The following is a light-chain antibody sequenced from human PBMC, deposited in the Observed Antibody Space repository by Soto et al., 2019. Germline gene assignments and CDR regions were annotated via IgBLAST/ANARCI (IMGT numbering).Light chain of an antibody. J-gene: IGKJ5*01. Sequence: DVVMTQSPLSLPVTLGQPASISCRSNQSLVHRDGIAYFSWFQQRPGRSPRLLIYKVSNRDSGVPARFSGSGSGPDFALQISRVEDEDVGVYYCRQGTRRTTTFGQRTRLEIK. CDR1: QSLVHRDGIAY. CDR3: RQGTRRTTT. V-gene: IGKV2-30*02. CDR2: KVS.